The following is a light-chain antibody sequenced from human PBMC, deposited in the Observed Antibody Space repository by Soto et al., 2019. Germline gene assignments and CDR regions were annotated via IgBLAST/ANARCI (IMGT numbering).Light chain of an antibody. Sequence: DIQMTQSPSSLSASVGDRVTITCQASHDIRKYLNWYQQKPGKAPKLLIYDASNMEPGVPSRFTGSGAGTDFTFTISSLQPEDIATYYCQQYEIFPITFGQGTRLES. J-gene: IGKJ5*01. CDR3: QQYEIFPIT. CDR2: DAS. CDR1: HDIRKY. V-gene: IGKV1-33*01.